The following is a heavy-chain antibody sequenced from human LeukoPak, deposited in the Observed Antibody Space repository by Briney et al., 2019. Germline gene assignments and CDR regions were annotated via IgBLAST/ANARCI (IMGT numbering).Heavy chain of an antibody. J-gene: IGHJ4*02. CDR2: IKSKTDGGTT. D-gene: IGHD2-2*01. V-gene: IGHV3-15*01. CDR3: TTDGDIVVVPAAMY. CDR1: GFTFSNAW. Sequence: GGSLRLSCAASGFTFSNAWMSWVRQAPGKGLEWVGRIKSKTDGGTTDYAAPAKGRFTISRDDSKNTLYLQMNSLKTEDTAVYYCTTDGDIVVVPAAMYWGQGTLVTVSS.